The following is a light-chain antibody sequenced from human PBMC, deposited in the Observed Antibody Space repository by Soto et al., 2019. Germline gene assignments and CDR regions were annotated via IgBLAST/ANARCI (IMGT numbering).Light chain of an antibody. CDR2: GAS. CDR3: QQYNDWPPELT. CDR1: QSVSSN. V-gene: IGKV3-15*01. Sequence: EIMMTQSPATLSVSPGERATLSCWASQSVSSNLALYQQRPGQAPRLLIYGASTRAAGIPARFSGSGSGTDFTLTISCLQSEDSAVYYCQQYNDWPPELTFGGGTEVEIK. J-gene: IGKJ4*01.